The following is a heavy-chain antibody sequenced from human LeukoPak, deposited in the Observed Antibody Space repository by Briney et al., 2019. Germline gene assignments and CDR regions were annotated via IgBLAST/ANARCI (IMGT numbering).Heavy chain of an antibody. J-gene: IGHJ4*02. CDR1: RGTFSSYA. CDR2: IIPIFGTA. D-gene: IGHD6-25*01. Sequence: ASVKVSCKASRGTFSSYAISWVRQAPGQGLEWMGRIIPIFGTANYAQKFQGRVTITTDESTSTAYMELSSLRSEDTAVYYCARESGGYIIDYWGQGTLVTVSS. V-gene: IGHV1-69*05. CDR3: ARESGGYIIDY.